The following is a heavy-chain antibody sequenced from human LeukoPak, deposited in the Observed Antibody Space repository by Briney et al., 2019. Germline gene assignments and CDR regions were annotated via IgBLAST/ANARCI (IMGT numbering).Heavy chain of an antibody. D-gene: IGHD2-15*01. J-gene: IGHJ3*02. Sequence: SETLSLTCTVSGGSNSSYYWSWIRQPPGKGLEWVGYIYYSGRTNYNRSLKSRVTLSVDKSHNQFSLKTSSVTAADTTVYYCARDKVVAATTDPGPDFDIWGQGTMVTVSS. CDR1: GGSNSSYY. V-gene: IGHV4-59*01. CDR3: ARDKVVAATTDPGPDFDI. CDR2: IYYSGRT.